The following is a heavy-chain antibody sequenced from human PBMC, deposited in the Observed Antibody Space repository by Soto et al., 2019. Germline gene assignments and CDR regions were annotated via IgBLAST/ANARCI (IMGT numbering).Heavy chain of an antibody. J-gene: IGHJ4*02. D-gene: IGHD2-2*01. CDR3: ATLPATSDFDY. CDR2: IYYSGST. V-gene: IGHV4-59*12. Sequence: ETLSLTCTVSGGSISNYYWSWIRQPPGKGLEWIGYIYYSGSTNYNPSLKSRVTISVDKSKNQFSLKLSSVTAADTAVYYCATLPATSDFDYWGQGTLVTVSS. CDR1: GGSISNYY.